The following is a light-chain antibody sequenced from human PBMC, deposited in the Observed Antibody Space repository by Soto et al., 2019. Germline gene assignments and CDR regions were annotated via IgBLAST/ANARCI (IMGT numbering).Light chain of an antibody. CDR1: QSVSSN. J-gene: IGKJ1*01. CDR2: GAS. CDR3: LQYNKWPKWT. Sequence: EIVMTQSPATLSVSPGERATLSCRASQSVSSNLAWYQQKPGQAPRLLIYGASTRATGIPARFSGSGSGTEFTLTISSLQSADFAVYYCLQYNKWPKWTLGQGTKADIK. V-gene: IGKV3-15*01.